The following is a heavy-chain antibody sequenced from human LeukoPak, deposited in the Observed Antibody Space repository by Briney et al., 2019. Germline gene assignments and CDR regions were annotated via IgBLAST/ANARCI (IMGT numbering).Heavy chain of an antibody. V-gene: IGHV3-30*02. CDR1: GFTFSSYG. J-gene: IGHJ4*02. CDR3: ANLQGWSGYSFTDY. D-gene: IGHD3-3*01. Sequence: GGSLRLSCAASGFTFSSYGMHWVRQTPGKGLEWVAFIRYDGSNKYYADSVKDRFTISRDNSQNTLSLQMNSLRAEDTAVYYCANLQGWSGYSFTDYWGQGTLVTVSS. CDR2: IRYDGSNK.